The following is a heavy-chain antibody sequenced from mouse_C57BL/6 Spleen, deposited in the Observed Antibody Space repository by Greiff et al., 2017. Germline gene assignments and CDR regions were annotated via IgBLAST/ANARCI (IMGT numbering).Heavy chain of an antibody. D-gene: IGHD1-1*01. J-gene: IGHJ4*01. CDR3: ARRCRDDYGSSDAMDY. Sequence: VHVKQSGAELVKPGASVKLSCTASGFNIKDYYMHWVKQRTEQGLEWIGRIDPEDGETTYAPKFQGKATITADTSSNTAYLQLSSQTSEDTAVYYGARRCRDDYGSSDAMDYWGEGTSVTVSS. CDR1: GFNIKDYY. CDR2: IDPEDGET. V-gene: IGHV14-2*01.